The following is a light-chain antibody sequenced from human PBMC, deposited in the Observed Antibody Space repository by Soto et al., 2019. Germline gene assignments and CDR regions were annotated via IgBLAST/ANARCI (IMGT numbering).Light chain of an antibody. CDR1: QSVSSSY. V-gene: IGKV3-20*01. CDR2: GAS. J-gene: IGKJ1*01. Sequence: EIVLTQSPGTLSLSPGERATLSCRASQSVSSSYLAWYQQKPGQAPRLLIYGASSRATGIPDRFSGSGSRTDFTLTISRLEPEDFAVYYCQQYGSSRTFGKGTKVEIK. CDR3: QQYGSSRT.